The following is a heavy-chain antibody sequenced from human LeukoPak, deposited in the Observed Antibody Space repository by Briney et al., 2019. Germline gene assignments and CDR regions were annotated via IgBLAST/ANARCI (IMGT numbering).Heavy chain of an antibody. V-gene: IGHV4-34*01. Sequence: PSETLSLTCAVYGGSFSGYYWSWIRQPPGKWLEWIGEINHSGSTNYNPSLKSRATISVDTSKNQFSLKLSSVTAADTAVYYCARGWPIRFLEWPICFDPWGQGTLDTVSS. J-gene: IGHJ5*02. D-gene: IGHD3-3*01. CDR1: GGSFSGYY. CDR3: ARGWPIRFLEWPICFDP. CDR2: INHSGST.